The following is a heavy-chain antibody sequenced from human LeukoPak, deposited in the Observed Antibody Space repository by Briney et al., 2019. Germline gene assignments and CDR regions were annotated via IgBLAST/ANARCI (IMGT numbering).Heavy chain of an antibody. CDR1: GYTFTSYG. CDR3: ARGSEVERLNDWFDP. V-gene: IGHV1-18*01. Sequence: ASVKVSCKASGYTFTSYGISWVRQAPGQGLEWMGWISAYNGNTNYAQKLQGRVTMTTDTSASTAYMELRSLRSEDTAVYYCARGSEVERLNDWFDPWGQGTLVTVSS. D-gene: IGHD1-1*01. CDR2: ISAYNGNT. J-gene: IGHJ5*02.